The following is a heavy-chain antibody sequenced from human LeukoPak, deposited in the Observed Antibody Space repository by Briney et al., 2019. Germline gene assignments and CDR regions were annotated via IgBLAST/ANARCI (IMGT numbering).Heavy chain of an antibody. J-gene: IGHJ4*02. CDR1: GFTFSSYS. V-gene: IGHV3-21*01. CDR2: ISSSSSYI. Sequence: GGSPRLSCAASGFTFSSYSMNWVRQAPGKGLEWVSSISSSSSYIYYADSVKGRFTISRDNAKNSLYLQMNSLRAEDTAVYYCARDLDDSSGFDYWGQGTLVTVSS. D-gene: IGHD3-22*01. CDR3: ARDLDDSSGFDY.